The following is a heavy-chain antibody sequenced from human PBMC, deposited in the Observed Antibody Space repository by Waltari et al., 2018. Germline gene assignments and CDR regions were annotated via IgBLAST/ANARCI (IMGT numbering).Heavy chain of an antibody. CDR1: GFTFSNYW. D-gene: IGHD4-4*01. CDR3: TRGEINYSRFDY. CDR2: INVDGSST. V-gene: IGHV3-74*01. J-gene: IGHJ4*02. Sequence: EVQLVESGGDLVQPGGSLRLSCAASGFTFSNYWMHWVRQAPGKGLAWVSRINVDGSSTFYANSVAGRFTISRDNAKNTVYLEMSGLRAEDTAVYYCTRGEINYSRFDYWGQGSLVTVSS.